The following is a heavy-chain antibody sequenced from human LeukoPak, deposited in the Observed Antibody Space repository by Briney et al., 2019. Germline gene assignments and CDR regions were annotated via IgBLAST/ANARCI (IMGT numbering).Heavy chain of an antibody. V-gene: IGHV3-7*01. CDR2: IKQDGSTK. CDR1: GFTFTNSW. Sequence: PGGSLRLSCAASGFTFTNSWMAWVRQAPGKGLEWVANIKQDGSTKHYMDSLKGRFTISRDNPKNSVYPQMNSLRADDTANYYCARDTDGSLDYWGQGILVTVAS. D-gene: IGHD1-26*01. CDR3: ARDTDGSLDY. J-gene: IGHJ4*02.